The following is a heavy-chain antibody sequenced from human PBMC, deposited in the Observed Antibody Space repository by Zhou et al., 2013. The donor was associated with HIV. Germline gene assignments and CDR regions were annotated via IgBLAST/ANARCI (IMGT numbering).Heavy chain of an antibody. CDR3: ARGPRNYVGWFDP. V-gene: IGHV4-34*01. CDR2: IKHSGST. D-gene: IGHD4-4*01. J-gene: IGHJ5*02. Sequence: QVQLQESGPGLLKPSETLSLTCAVYGGSFSGHSWSWIRQPPGKGLEWIGEIKHSGSTNYNPSLKSRVTISVDTSKNQFSLKVNSMTAADTAVYYCARGPRNYVGWFDPWGQGTLVTVSS. CDR1: GGSFSGHS.